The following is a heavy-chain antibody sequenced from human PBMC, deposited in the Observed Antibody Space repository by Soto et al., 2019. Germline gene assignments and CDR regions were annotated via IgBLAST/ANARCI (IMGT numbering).Heavy chain of an antibody. CDR2: INPSGGST. CDR1: GYIFTNYN. V-gene: IGHV1-46*01. Sequence: ASVKVSCKASGYIFTNYNMHWVRQAPGQGLEWMGIINPSGGSTTHLQKFQGRVTITADESMSTAYMELSSLRSEDTAVYYCARGKLRTPGGYYGMDVWGQGTTVTVSS. D-gene: IGHD4-17*01. CDR3: ARGKLRTPGGYYGMDV. J-gene: IGHJ6*02.